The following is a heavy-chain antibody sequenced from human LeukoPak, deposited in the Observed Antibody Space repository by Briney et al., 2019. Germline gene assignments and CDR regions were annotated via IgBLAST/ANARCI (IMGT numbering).Heavy chain of an antibody. D-gene: IGHD6-19*01. J-gene: IGHJ4*02. CDR1: GYTFTSYA. CDR3: ARVVGGQWLVRTVGVYFDY. Sequence: ASVKVSCKASGYTFTSYAMNWVRQAPGQGLEWMGWINTNTGNPTYAQGFTGRFVFSLDTSVSTAYLQISSLKAEDTAVYYCARVVGGQWLVRTVGVYFDYWGQGTLVTVSS. CDR2: INTNTGNP. V-gene: IGHV7-4-1*02.